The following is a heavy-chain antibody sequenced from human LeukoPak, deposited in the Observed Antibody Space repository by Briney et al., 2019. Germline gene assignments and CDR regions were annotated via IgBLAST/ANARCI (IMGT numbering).Heavy chain of an antibody. Sequence: SETLSLTCTVSGGSISSYYWSWIRQPPGKGLEWIGYISYSAITNYNPALKSRVTISIDTSKNQFSLKLSSVTAADTAVYYCARRPQTAFDIWGQGTMVTVSS. V-gene: IGHV4-59*08. CDR2: ISYSAIT. CDR1: GGSISSYY. CDR3: ARRPQTAFDI. J-gene: IGHJ3*02.